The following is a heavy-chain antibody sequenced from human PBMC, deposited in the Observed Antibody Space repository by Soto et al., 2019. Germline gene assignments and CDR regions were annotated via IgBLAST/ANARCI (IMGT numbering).Heavy chain of an antibody. D-gene: IGHD7-27*01. J-gene: IGHJ4*02. V-gene: IGHV3-74*01. Sequence: PGGSLRLSCAASGFTFSNSWMYWVRQAPGRGLVWASRINPAGSATDYADSVNGRFTISRDNARNTLYLQMNSLRAEDTAVYYCARATMGTLDYWGQGTVVTVSS. CDR3: ARATMGTLDY. CDR2: INPAGSAT. CDR1: GFTFSNSW.